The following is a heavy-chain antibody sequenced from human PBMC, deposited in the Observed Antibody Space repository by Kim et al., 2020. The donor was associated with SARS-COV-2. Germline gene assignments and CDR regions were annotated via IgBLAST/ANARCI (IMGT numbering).Heavy chain of an antibody. V-gene: IGHV3-23*01. D-gene: IGHD2-2*01. CDR2: INHGGNSD. CDR3: SKGHTLYQDMDV. CDR1: GLYFSTYA. J-gene: IGHJ6*02. Sequence: GGSLRLSCVGSGLYFSTYAMNWVRQAPGKGLEWVSGINHGGNSDYHADSVKGRFTFSRDNSKNTLYLQMYSLRAEDTANYYFSKGHTLYQDMDVLGQGST.